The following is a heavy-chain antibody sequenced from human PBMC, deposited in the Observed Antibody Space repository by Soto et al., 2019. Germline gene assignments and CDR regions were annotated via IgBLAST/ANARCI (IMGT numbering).Heavy chain of an antibody. Sequence: PGGSLRLSCAASGFTFSSYAMSWVRQAPGKGLEWVSAISGSGISTYYADSVKGRFTISRDHSKNTLYLQMNSLRAEDTAIYYCAKENLRYGAYAPFDYWGPGTLVTVSS. D-gene: IGHD4-17*01. V-gene: IGHV3-23*01. CDR3: AKENLRYGAYAPFDY. J-gene: IGHJ4*02. CDR2: ISGSGIST. CDR1: GFTFSSYA.